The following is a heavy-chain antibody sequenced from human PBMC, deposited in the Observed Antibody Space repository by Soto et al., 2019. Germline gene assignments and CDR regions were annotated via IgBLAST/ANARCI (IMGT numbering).Heavy chain of an antibody. D-gene: IGHD3-3*01. CDR2: LDPTDSYI. J-gene: IGHJ5*02. V-gene: IGHV5-10-1*01. Sequence: PGESLKSSCKSSGYSFASHWISWVRQMPEKGMELMVTLDPTDSYINYSPSFQGHVTMSADKSTTTAYLQWSSLKPSDTAMYYCARHYTTSGFDXWGQGTSVPVSX. CDR3: ARHYTTSGFDX. CDR1: GYSFASHW.